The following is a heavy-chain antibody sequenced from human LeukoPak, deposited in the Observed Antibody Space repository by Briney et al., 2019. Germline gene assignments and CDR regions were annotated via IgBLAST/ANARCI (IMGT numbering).Heavy chain of an antibody. CDR3: AREGRRITMVRGVNYFDY. CDR1: GGTFSSYA. D-gene: IGHD3-10*01. J-gene: IGHJ4*02. Sequence: GASVKVSCKASGGTFSSYAISWVRQTPGQGHEWMGRIIPIFGTANYAQKFQGRVTITTDESTSAAYMELSSLRSEDTAVYYCAREGRRITMVRGVNYFDYWGQGTLVTVS. V-gene: IGHV1-69*05. CDR2: IIPIFGTA.